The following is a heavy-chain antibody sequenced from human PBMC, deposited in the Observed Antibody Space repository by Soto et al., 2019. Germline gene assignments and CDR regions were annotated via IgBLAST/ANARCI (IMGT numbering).Heavy chain of an antibody. V-gene: IGHV3-21*01. CDR3: ASAQIAVAGTIFGDFDY. Sequence: GGSLRLSCAASGFTFSSYSMNWVRQAPGKGLEWVSSISSSSSYIYYADSVKGRFTISRDNAKNSLYLQMNSLRAEDTAVYYCASAQIAVAGTIFGDFDYWGQGTLVTVSS. D-gene: IGHD6-19*01. J-gene: IGHJ4*02. CDR1: GFTFSSYS. CDR2: ISSSSSYI.